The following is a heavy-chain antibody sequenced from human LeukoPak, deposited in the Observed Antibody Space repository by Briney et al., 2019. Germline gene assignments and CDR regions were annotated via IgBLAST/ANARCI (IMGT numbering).Heavy chain of an antibody. CDR1: GGSISSYY. CDR3: ARVSYSSGWD. Sequence: SETLSLTCTVSGGSISSYYWSWIRQPAGKGLEWIGRIYSSGSTNHNPSLTSRVTMSVDTSKNQFSLKLSSVTAADTAVYYCARVSYSSGWDWGQGTLVTVSS. CDR2: IYSSGST. J-gene: IGHJ4*02. V-gene: IGHV4-4*07. D-gene: IGHD6-19*01.